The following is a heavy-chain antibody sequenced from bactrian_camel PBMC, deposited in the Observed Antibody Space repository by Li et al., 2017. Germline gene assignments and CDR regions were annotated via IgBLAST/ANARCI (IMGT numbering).Heavy chain of an antibody. CDR2: TTKFGPT. Sequence: QLVESGGGSVQAGGSLRLSCTSPRFLFDEQGMGWYRQAPGMEREGVASTTKFGPTNYADSVKGRFTISKDNAMNTLYLQMDSLKPEDTAMYYCAADRLRCFGNPLSKVCDYWGQGTQVTVS. V-gene: IGHV3S53*01. CDR1: RFLFDEQG. CDR3: AADRLRCFGNPLSKVCDY. J-gene: IGHJ4*01. D-gene: IGHD3*01.